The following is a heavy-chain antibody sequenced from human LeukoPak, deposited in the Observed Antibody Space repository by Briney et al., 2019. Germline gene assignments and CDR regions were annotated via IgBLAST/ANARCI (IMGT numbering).Heavy chain of an antibody. J-gene: IGHJ6*03. CDR2: VDHTGSA. D-gene: IGHD6-13*01. V-gene: IGHV4-59*01. CDR3: ARGRVSSSTWYSTYYYYFYMDL. CDR1: DDSITMYY. Sequence: SETLSLTCSVSDDSITMYYWTWIRQPPGKGLEWIGYVDHTGSANFNPSLNGRVSISRDTTKNLFSLRLRSVTAADTAVYFCARGRVSSSTWYSTYYYYFYMDLWGKGTTVTVSS.